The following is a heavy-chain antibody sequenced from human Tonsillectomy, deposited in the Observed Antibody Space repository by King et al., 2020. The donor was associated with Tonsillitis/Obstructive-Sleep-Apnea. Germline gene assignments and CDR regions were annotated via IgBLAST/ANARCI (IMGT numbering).Heavy chain of an antibody. J-gene: IGHJ5*02. D-gene: IGHD5-18*01. V-gene: IGHV1-8*01. CDR3: ATLWGFVHTAMAELSWFDP. CDR2: MNPNSGDT. CDR1: GYSFISYD. Sequence: VQLVESGAEVKKPGASVKVSCKASGYSFISYDIIWVRQATGQGLEWMGWMNPNSGDTGYAQKFQGRVTMTRDTSTGTAYMDLSSLRFEDTAVYYCATLWGFVHTAMAELSWFDPWGQGTLVTVSS.